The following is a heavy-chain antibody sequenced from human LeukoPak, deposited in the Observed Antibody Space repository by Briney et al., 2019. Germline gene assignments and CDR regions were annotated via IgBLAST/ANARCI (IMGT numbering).Heavy chain of an antibody. CDR2: INPSGGST. CDR3: ARGQSIAAAGLFGDAFDI. Sequence: ASVKVSCKASGYTFTSYYMHWVRQAPGQGLEWMGIINPSGGSTRYAQKFQGRVTMTRDTSTSTVYMELSSLRSEDTALYYCARGQSIAAAGLFGDAFDIWGQGTMVTVSS. V-gene: IGHV1-46*01. CDR1: GYTFTSYY. D-gene: IGHD6-13*01. J-gene: IGHJ3*02.